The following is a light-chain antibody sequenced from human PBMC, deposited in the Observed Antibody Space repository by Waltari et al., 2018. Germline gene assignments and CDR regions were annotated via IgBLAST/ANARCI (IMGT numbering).Light chain of an antibody. J-gene: IGKJ4*01. Sequence: DIQMTQSPSSVSASVGDTVTITCRASQAISIWLAWYQQKPGRATNLLIYAASSLESGVPARFSGSGSGTDFTLTITNLQPEDFATYYCQQANSFPFTFGGGTKVEI. V-gene: IGKV1D-12*01. CDR1: QAISIW. CDR2: AAS. CDR3: QQANSFPFT.